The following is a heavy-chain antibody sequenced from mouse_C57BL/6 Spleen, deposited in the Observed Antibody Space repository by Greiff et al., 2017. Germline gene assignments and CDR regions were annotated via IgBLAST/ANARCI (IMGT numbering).Heavy chain of an antibody. J-gene: IGHJ2*01. V-gene: IGHV3-6*01. CDR1: GYSITSGYY. Sequence: EVKLVESGPGLVKPSQSLSLTCSVTGYSITSGYYWNWIRQFPGNKLEWMGYISYDGSNNYNPSLKNRISITRDTSKNQFFLKLNSVTTEDTATYYCARANWDVTFDYWGQGTTLTVSS. D-gene: IGHD4-1*01. CDR2: ISYDGSN. CDR3: ARANWDVTFDY.